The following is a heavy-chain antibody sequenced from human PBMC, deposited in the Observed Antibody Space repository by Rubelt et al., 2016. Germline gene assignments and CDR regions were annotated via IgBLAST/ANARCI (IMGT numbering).Heavy chain of an antibody. CDR3: ARDRIRIAARQGWYFDL. CDR2: ISAYNGNT. Sequence: QVQLVQSGAEVKKPGASVKVSCKASGYTFTSYGISWLRQAPGQGLEWMGWISAYNGNTNYAQKRQGRVTMTTATSTGTAYMELRSLRSDDTAVYYCARDRIRIAARQGWYFDLWGRGTLVTVSS. J-gene: IGHJ2*01. V-gene: IGHV1-18*01. D-gene: IGHD6-6*01. CDR1: GYTFTSYG.